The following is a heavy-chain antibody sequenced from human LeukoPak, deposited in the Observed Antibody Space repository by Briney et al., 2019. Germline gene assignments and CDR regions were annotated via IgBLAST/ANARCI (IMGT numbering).Heavy chain of an antibody. CDR2: IRYDGSNK. V-gene: IGHV3-30*02. J-gene: IGHJ4*02. CDR1: GFTFSSYG. Sequence: PGGSLRLSCAASGFTFSSYGMHWVRQAPGKGLEWVAFIRYDGSNKYYADSVKGRFTISRDNAHNSLSLQMNSLRAEDTAVYYCTRLRYSDYWGQGTLVTVSS. CDR3: TRLRYSDY. D-gene: IGHD3-9*01.